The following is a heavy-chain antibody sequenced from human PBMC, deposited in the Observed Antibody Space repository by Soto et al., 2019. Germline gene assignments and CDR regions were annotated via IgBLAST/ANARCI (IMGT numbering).Heavy chain of an antibody. CDR2: IYHGGTT. CDR3: ARVHVMVVAGSTFDY. V-gene: IGHV4-38-2*02. CDR1: GYSISSCSY. D-gene: IGHD6-19*01. Sequence: SETLSLTCTVSGYSISSCSYWAWIRQPPGKGPEWIASIYHGGTTFYNPSLKSRITISVDTSNDQFSLKLTSVTAADTAVYYCARVHVMVVAGSTFDYWGHGTLVTVSS. J-gene: IGHJ4*01.